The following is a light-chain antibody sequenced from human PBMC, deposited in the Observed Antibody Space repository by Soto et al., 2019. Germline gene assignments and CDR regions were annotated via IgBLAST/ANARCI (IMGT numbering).Light chain of an antibody. CDR1: QSISSRY. J-gene: IGKJ4*01. Sequence: EIVLTQSPGTLSLSPGERATLSWRTSQSISSRYLGWYQQKPGQAPRLLIYDASNRATGIPARFSGSGSGTDFTLTISSLEPEDFAVYYCQQRSNWLTFGGGTKVDIK. V-gene: IGKV3D-20*02. CDR2: DAS. CDR3: QQRSNWLT.